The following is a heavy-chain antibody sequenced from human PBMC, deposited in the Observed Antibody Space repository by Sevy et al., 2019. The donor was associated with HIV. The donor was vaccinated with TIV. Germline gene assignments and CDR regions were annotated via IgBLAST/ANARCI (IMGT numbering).Heavy chain of an antibody. Sequence: ASVKVSCKASGYTFTGYNMHWVRQAPGQGLEWMGRINPNSGGTNYAQKFQGRVTMTRDTSISTAYMELSRLRSDDTAVYYCARDGDSSALGWFDPWGQGTLVTVSS. V-gene: IGHV1-2*06. D-gene: IGHD3-22*01. CDR2: INPNSGGT. CDR3: ARDGDSSALGWFDP. CDR1: GYTFTGYN. J-gene: IGHJ5*02.